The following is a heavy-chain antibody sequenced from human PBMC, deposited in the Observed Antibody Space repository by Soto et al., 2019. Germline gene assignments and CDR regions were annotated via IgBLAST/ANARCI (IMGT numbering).Heavy chain of an antibody. J-gene: IGHJ4*02. Sequence: SETLSLTCAVYGGSFSGYYWSWIRQPPGQGLEWIGEINHSGSTNYNPSLKSRVTISVDTSKNQFSLKLSSVTAADTAVYYCARYSQGYSSXGAGFDYWGQGTLVTVSS. D-gene: IGHD6-6*01. V-gene: IGHV4-34*01. CDR3: ARYSQGYSSXGAGFDY. CDR2: INHSGST. CDR1: GGSFSGYY.